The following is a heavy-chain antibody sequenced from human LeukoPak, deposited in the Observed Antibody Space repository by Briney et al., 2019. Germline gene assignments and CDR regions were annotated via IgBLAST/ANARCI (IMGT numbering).Heavy chain of an antibody. CDR2: IYYSGST. J-gene: IGHJ4*02. V-gene: IGHV4-59*12. CDR3: ARDIAAAGLIDY. D-gene: IGHD6-13*01. Sequence: SETLSLTCTVSGGSISSYYWSWIRQPPGKGLEWIGYIYYSGSTNYNPSLKSRATISVDTSKNQFSLKLSSVTAADTAVYYCARDIAAAGLIDYWGQGTLVTVSS. CDR1: GGSISSYY.